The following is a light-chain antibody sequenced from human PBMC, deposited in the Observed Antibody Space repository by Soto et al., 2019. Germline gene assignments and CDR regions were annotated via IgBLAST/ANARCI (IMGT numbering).Light chain of an antibody. CDR1: PSVSSSY. CDR2: GAS. CDR3: QQYGSSHPT. V-gene: IGKV3-20*01. J-gene: IGKJ1*01. Sequence: ELWLPQSPGTLSLSPGERDTLTLRASPSVSSSYLAFYQQKPGQAPRLLICGASSRATGIPDRFSGSGSGTVFALTISRLEPEDFAVYYCQQYGSSHPTFGQGTEVDLK.